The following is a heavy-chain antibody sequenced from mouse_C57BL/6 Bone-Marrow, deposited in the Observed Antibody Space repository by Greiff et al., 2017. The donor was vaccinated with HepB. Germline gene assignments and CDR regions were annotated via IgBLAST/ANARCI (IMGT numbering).Heavy chain of an antibody. CDR1: GYTFTSYW. Sequence: VQLKQPGAELVRPGSSVKLSCKASGYTFTSYWMDWVKQRPGQGLEWIGNIYPSDSETHYNQKFKDKATLTVDKSSSTAYMQLSSLTSEDSAVYYCARSLYYYGSSYGGFAYWGQGTLVTVSA. D-gene: IGHD1-1*01. J-gene: IGHJ3*01. CDR3: ARSLYYYGSSYGGFAY. V-gene: IGHV1-61*01. CDR2: IYPSDSET.